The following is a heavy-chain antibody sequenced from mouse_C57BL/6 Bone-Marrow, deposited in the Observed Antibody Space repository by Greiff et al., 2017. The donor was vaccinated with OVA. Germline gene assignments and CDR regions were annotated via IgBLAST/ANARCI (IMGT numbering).Heavy chain of an antibody. Sequence: VQLQQSGPELVKPGASVKMSCKASGYTFTDYNMHWVKQSHGKSLEWIGYINPNNGGTSYNQKFKGKATLTVNKSSSTAYMELRSLTSEDSAVYYCAREGDGYYFLAYWGQGTLVTVSA. D-gene: IGHD2-3*01. J-gene: IGHJ3*01. CDR1: GYTFTDYN. CDR2: INPNNGGT. CDR3: AREGDGYYFLAY. V-gene: IGHV1-22*01.